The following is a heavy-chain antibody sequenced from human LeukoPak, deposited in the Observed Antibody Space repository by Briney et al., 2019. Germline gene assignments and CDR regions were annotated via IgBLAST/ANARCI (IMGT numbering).Heavy chain of an antibody. CDR1: GFTFSSYA. CDR2: ISYDGSNK. Sequence: GRSLRLSCAASGFTFSSYAVHWVRQAPGKGLEWVAVISYDGSNKYYADSVKGRFTISRDNSKNTPYLQMNSLRAEDTAVYYCAREPLYNNGWQRHFDSWGQGTLVTVSS. J-gene: IGHJ4*02. V-gene: IGHV3-30-3*01. D-gene: IGHD6-19*01. CDR3: AREPLYNNGWQRHFDS.